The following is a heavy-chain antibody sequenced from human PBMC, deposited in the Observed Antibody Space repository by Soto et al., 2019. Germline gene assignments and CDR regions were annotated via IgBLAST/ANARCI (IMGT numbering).Heavy chain of an antibody. J-gene: IGHJ4*02. Sequence: GGSLRLSCAASGFTFSSYGMHWVRQAPGKGLEWVAVISYDGSNKYYADSVKGRFTISRDSSRTTLYLQMNSLRAEDTALYFCARKYPGTRPFDYWGQGTLVTVSS. D-gene: IGHD2-2*01. CDR3: ARKYPGTRPFDY. V-gene: IGHV3-30*03. CDR2: ISYDGSNK. CDR1: GFTFSSYG.